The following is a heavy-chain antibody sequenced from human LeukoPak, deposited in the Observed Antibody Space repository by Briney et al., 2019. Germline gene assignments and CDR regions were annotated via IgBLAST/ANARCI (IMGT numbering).Heavy chain of an antibody. CDR3: ARVDSGSYFFDY. Sequence: SGTLSLTCAVSGDSISSSNWWSWVRQPPGKGLEWIGEIYHSGSTNYNPSLKSRVTMSVDKSKNQFSLRLRSVTAADTAVYYCARVDSGSYFFDYWGQGTLVTVSP. J-gene: IGHJ4*02. V-gene: IGHV4-4*02. CDR2: IYHSGST. CDR1: GDSISSSNW. D-gene: IGHD1-26*01.